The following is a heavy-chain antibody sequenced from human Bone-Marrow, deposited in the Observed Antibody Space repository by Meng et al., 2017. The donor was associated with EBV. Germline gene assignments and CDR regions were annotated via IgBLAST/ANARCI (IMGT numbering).Heavy chain of an antibody. Sequence: VHLQQGGAGLLKPSEPLSLPSAVYGGSFSGYYWSWIRQPPGKGLEWIGEINHSGSTNYNPSLKSRITVSVDTSKNQFSLKLSSVTAADTAVYYCARERPRISTARPYYFDYWGQGTLVTVSS. CDR3: ARERPRISTARPYYFDY. CDR1: GGSFSGYY. D-gene: IGHD2/OR15-2a*01. CDR2: INHSGST. J-gene: IGHJ4*02. V-gene: IGHV4-34*01.